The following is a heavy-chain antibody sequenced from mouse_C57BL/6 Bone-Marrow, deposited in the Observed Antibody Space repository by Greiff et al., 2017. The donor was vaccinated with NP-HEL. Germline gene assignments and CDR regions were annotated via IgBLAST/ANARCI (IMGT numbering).Heavy chain of an antibody. CDR3: ARHRYFDV. Sequence: DVMLVESGGDLVKPGGSLKLSCAASGFTFSSYGMSWVRQTPDKRLEWVATISSGGSYTYYPDSVKGRFTISRDNAKNTLYLQMSSLQSEDTAMYYCARHRYFDVWGTGTTVTVSS. V-gene: IGHV5-6*02. J-gene: IGHJ1*03. CDR2: ISSGGSYT. CDR1: GFTFSSYG.